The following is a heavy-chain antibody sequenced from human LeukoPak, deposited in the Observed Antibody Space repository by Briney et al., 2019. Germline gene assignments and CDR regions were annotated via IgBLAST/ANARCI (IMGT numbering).Heavy chain of an antibody. Sequence: PSEILFLTCTVSGGSISSNYWSWIRQPPGKGLEWIGYIYYSGSTIYNPSLKSRVTISVDTSKNQFSLKLSSVTAADTAVYYCARGSIVAARPDGLFDYWGQGTLVTVSS. V-gene: IGHV4-59*08. CDR2: IYYSGST. CDR1: GGSISSNY. CDR3: ARGSIVAARPDGLFDY. D-gene: IGHD6-6*01. J-gene: IGHJ4*02.